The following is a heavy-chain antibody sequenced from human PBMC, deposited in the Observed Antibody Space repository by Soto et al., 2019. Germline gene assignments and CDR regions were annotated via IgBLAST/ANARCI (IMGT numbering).Heavy chain of an antibody. CDR3: ARGEDYGDSVPYYYGMDV. D-gene: IGHD4-17*01. V-gene: IGHV1-69*13. Sequence: SVKVSCKASGGTFSSYAISWVRQAPGQGLEWMGGIIPIFGTANYAQKFQGRVTITADESTSTAYMELSSLRSEDTAVYYCARGEDYGDSVPYYYGMDVWGHGTTVTVSS. CDR2: IIPIFGTA. J-gene: IGHJ6*02. CDR1: GGTFSSYA.